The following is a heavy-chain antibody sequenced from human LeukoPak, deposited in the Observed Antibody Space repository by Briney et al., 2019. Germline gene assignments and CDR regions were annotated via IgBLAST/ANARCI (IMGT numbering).Heavy chain of an antibody. V-gene: IGHV3-23*01. CDR1: AFTFSSYA. CDR2: ISGSGGST. Sequence: GGSLRLSCAASAFTFSSYAMNWVRQAPGKGLEWVSAISGSGGSTYYADSVKGRFTISRDNSKNTLYLQMNSLRAEDTAVYYCAKLGPQWLVGYFDYWGQGTLVTVSS. J-gene: IGHJ4*02. D-gene: IGHD6-19*01. CDR3: AKLGPQWLVGYFDY.